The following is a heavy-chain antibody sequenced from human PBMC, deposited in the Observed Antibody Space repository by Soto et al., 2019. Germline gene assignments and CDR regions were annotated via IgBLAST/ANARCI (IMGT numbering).Heavy chain of an antibody. CDR2: IKKKTDGGTT. CDR1: GFTFSDAW. V-gene: IGHV3-15*01. D-gene: IGHD6-19*01. CDR3: RTQWLD. Sequence: EVQLVESGGGLVKPGGSLRLSCAASGFTFSDAWMSWVRQAPGKGLEWVGLIKKKTDGGTTDYAAPVKGRFTISRDDSKNTVDLQMSSLKTEDTAVYYCRTQWLDWGQGTLVTVSS. J-gene: IGHJ1*01.